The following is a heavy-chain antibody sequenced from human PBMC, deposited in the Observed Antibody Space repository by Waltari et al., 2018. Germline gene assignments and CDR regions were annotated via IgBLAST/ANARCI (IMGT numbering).Heavy chain of an antibody. D-gene: IGHD3-16*01. CDR3: AKGRGERGDY. CDR2: IYSGGST. CDR1: GFTFSSYA. Sequence: EVQLLESGGGLVQPGGSLRLSCAASGFTFSSYAMSWVRKGPGKGLEWVSVIYSGGSTYYADSVKGRFTISRDNSKNTLYLQMNSLRAEDTAVYYCAKGRGERGDYWGQGTLVTVSS. J-gene: IGHJ4*02. V-gene: IGHV3-23*03.